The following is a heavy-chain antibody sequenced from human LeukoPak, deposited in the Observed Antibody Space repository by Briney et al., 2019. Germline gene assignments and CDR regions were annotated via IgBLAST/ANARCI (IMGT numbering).Heavy chain of an antibody. Sequence: SETLSLTCAVYGGSFSGYYWSWIRQPPGKGLEWIGEINHSGSTNYNPSLKSRVTISVDTSKNQFSLKLSSVTAADTAVYYCATNPPDIVATTYYYMDVWGKGTTVTVSS. J-gene: IGHJ6*03. V-gene: IGHV4-34*01. D-gene: IGHD5-12*01. CDR2: INHSGST. CDR1: GGSFSGYY. CDR3: ATNPPDIVATTYYYMDV.